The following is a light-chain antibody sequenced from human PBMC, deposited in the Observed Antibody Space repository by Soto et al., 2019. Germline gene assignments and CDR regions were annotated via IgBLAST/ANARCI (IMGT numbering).Light chain of an antibody. Sequence: QSVLTQPASVSGSPGQSITISCTGSSRDVGTYNLVSWYQQHAGKAPKLMIYEVTKRPSGVSNRFSGSKSGNTASLTISGLQAEDEADYYCCSYAGSGSFYVFGTGTQLTVL. J-gene: IGLJ1*01. CDR3: CSYAGSGSFYV. CDR1: SRDVGTYNL. CDR2: EVT. V-gene: IGLV2-23*02.